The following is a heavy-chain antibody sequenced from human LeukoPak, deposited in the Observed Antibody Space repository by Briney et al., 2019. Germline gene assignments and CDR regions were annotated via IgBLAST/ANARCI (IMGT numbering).Heavy chain of an antibody. Sequence: GASVKVSCKASGYTLTELSMHWVRQAPGKGLEWMGGFDPEDGETIYAQKFQGRVTMTEDTSTDTAYMELSSLRSEDTAVYYCATDWGQQLVRNAFDIWGQGTMVTVSS. CDR3: ATDWGQQLVRNAFDI. D-gene: IGHD6-13*01. V-gene: IGHV1-24*01. J-gene: IGHJ3*02. CDR2: FDPEDGET. CDR1: GYTLTELS.